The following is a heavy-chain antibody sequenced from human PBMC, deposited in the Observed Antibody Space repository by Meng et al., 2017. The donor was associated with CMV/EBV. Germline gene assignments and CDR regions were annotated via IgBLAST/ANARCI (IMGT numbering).Heavy chain of an antibody. V-gene: IGHV3-48*03. D-gene: IGHD3-3*01. CDR3: ARDVVLRFLEWPHGEYYFDY. CDR1: GFTFSSYE. Sequence: GESLKISCAASGFTFSSYEMNWVRQAPGKGLEWVSYISSSGSTIYYADSVKGRFTISRDNAKNSLYLQMNSLRAEDTAVYYCARDVVLRFLEWPHGEYYFDYWGQGTLVTVSS. CDR2: ISSSGSTI. J-gene: IGHJ4*02.